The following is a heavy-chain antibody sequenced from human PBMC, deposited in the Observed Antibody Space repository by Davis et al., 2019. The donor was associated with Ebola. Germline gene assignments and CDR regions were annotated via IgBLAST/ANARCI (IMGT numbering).Heavy chain of an antibody. J-gene: IGHJ4*02. D-gene: IGHD2-15*01. Sequence: GESLKISCKGSGYSFTSYWIGWVRQMPGKGLEWMGIIYPGDSDTRYSPSFQGQVPISADKSISTAYLQWSSLKASDTAMYYCARVGDCSGGRCYSGDFDYWGQGTLVTVSS. V-gene: IGHV5-51*01. CDR3: ARVGDCSGGRCYSGDFDY. CDR2: IYPGDSDT. CDR1: GYSFTSYW.